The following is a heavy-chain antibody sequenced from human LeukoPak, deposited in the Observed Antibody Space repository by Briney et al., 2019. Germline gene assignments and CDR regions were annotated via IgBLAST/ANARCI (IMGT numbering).Heavy chain of an antibody. CDR1: GGTFSSYA. CDR2: IIPIFGTA. D-gene: IGHD6-19*01. Sequence: SVKVSCKASGGTFSSYAISWVRQAPGQGLEWMGGIIPIFGTANYAQKFQGRVTITADESTSTAYMELSSLRPEDTAVYYCARVPVGYSSGWYYYWGQGTLVTVSS. CDR3: ARVPVGYSSGWYYY. J-gene: IGHJ4*02. V-gene: IGHV1-69*01.